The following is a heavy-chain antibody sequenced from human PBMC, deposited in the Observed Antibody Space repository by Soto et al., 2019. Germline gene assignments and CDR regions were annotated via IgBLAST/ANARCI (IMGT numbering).Heavy chain of an antibody. D-gene: IGHD7-27*01. J-gene: IGHJ3*02. CDR2: INSDGSST. CDR3: ARDLRTGDNGHAFDI. V-gene: IGHV3-74*01. CDR1: GFTFSSYW. Sequence: GGSLRLSCAASGFTFSSYWMHWVRQAPGKGLVWVSRINSDGSSTSYADSVKGRFTISRDNAKNTLYLQMNSLRAEDTAVYYCARDLRTGDNGHAFDIWGQGTMVTVSS.